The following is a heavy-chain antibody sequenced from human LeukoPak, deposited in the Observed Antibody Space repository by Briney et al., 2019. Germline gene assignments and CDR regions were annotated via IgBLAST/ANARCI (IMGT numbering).Heavy chain of an antibody. Sequence: TSETLSLTCTVSGGSISSYYWSWIRQPQRQGLEWIGYIYYSGSTDYNPSLKSRVTLSLDTSKNQFSLKLSSVTAADTAVYYCARRYSSGLDAFDIWGQGTMVTVSS. D-gene: IGHD6-19*01. CDR2: IYYSGST. V-gene: IGHV4-59*08. CDR3: ARRYSSGLDAFDI. J-gene: IGHJ3*02. CDR1: GGSISSYY.